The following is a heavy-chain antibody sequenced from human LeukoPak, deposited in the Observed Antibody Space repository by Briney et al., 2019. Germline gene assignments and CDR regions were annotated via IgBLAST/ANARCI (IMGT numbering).Heavy chain of an antibody. CDR1: GFTFSSYG. V-gene: IGHV3-30*03. J-gene: IGHJ5*02. Sequence: GGSLRLSCAASGFTFSSYGMHWVRQAPGKGLEWAAVISYDGSNKYYADSVKGRFTISRDNSKNTLYLQMNSLRAEDTAVYYCARERGYYYDSSGSRGWFDPWGQGTLVTVSS. CDR2: ISYDGSNK. D-gene: IGHD3-22*01. CDR3: ARERGYYYDSSGSRGWFDP.